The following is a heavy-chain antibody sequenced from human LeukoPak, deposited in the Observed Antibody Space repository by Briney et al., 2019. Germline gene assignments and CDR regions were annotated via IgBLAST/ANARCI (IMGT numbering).Heavy chain of an antibody. V-gene: IGHV3-20*04. D-gene: IGHD3-10*01. J-gene: IGHJ4*02. Sequence: GGSLRLSCAASGFTFSDNYMSWIRQAPGKGLEWVSGINWNDGSTGYADSVKGRFTISRDNAKNSLYLQMNSLRAEDTALYYCARDKNRYYYGSGSYYTDWGQGTLVTVSS. CDR1: GFTFSDNY. CDR3: ARDKNRYYYGSGSYYTD. CDR2: INWNDGST.